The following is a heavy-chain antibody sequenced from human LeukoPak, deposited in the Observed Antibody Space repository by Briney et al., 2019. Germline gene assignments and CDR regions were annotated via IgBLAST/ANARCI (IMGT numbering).Heavy chain of an antibody. D-gene: IGHD2-2*01. CDR3: ARETVTAQYYYFDF. CDR2: INPRGVST. Sequence: GASVTVSCKATGYTFTSYYMHWVRQAPGQGLEWMGIINPRGVSTTYAQKFQGRVTMTRDTSTSTVYMELSSLRSEDTAVYYCARETVTAQYYYFDFWGQGTLVTVSS. V-gene: IGHV1-46*01. J-gene: IGHJ4*02. CDR1: GYTFTSYY.